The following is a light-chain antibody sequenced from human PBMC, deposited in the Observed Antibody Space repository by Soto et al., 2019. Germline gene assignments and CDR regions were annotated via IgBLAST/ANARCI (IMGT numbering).Light chain of an antibody. Sequence: EIVLTQSPGTLSLSPGERATLSCRASQSVSSSYLAWYQQKPGQAPRLLIYGASSTGTRIPDRFSGSWSRTDFTLTISRLKPEEFAVYYCHQYGSSPQTFGEGTEVEIK. V-gene: IGKV3-20*01. CDR3: HQYGSSPQT. CDR1: QSVSSSY. J-gene: IGKJ1*01. CDR2: GAS.